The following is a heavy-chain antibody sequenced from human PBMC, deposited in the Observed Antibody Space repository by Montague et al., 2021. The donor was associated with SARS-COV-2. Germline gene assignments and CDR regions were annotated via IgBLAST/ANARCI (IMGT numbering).Heavy chain of an antibody. Sequence: SETLSLTCTVSGFSISSSCYYWGRLRQPPGKVLEWIGSNQYSGSTYYNSSLKRRVTISVDTTKNQSFLKLSAVTAADTAVYYCAADYGERDWFDPWGQGTLVTVSS. V-gene: IGHV4-39*01. CDR3: AADYGERDWFDP. D-gene: IGHD4-17*01. CDR1: GFSISSSCYY. CDR2: NQYSGST. J-gene: IGHJ5*02.